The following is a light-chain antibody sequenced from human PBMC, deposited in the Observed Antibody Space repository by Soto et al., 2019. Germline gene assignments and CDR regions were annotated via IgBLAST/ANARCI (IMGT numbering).Light chain of an antibody. J-gene: IGLJ1*01. CDR3: SSFAGSYTHV. Sequence: QSSLTQPRSVSGSAGQAVTFSCDGTNSDVGGYDYVSWYQQLPGEAPKLIIYDVTKRPSGVPNRFSGSKSGNTASLTISGLQAEDEADYFCSSFAGSYTHVFGSGTKVTVL. CDR1: NSDVGGYDY. CDR2: DVT. V-gene: IGLV2-11*01.